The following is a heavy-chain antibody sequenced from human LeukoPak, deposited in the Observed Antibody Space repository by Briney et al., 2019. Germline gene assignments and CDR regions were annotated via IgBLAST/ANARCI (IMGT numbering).Heavy chain of an antibody. CDR1: GGTFSSYA. V-gene: IGHV1-69*13. J-gene: IGHJ5*02. CDR3: ARDHWEVGATTPWFDP. Sequence: SVKVSCKASGGTFSSYAISWVRQAPGQGLEWMGGIIPILGTANYAQKFQGRVTITADESTSTAYMELSSLRSEDTAVYYCARDHWEVGATTPWFDPWGQGTLVTVSS. D-gene: IGHD1-26*01. CDR2: IIPILGTA.